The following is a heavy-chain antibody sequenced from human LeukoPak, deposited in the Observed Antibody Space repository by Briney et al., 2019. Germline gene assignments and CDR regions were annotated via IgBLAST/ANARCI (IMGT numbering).Heavy chain of an antibody. CDR3: AREWDSSSWYDY. J-gene: IGHJ4*02. D-gene: IGHD6-13*01. V-gene: IGHV1-2*02. CDR2: INPNSGGT. CDR1: GYTFTGYY. Sequence: ASVKVSCEASGYTFTGYYMHWVRQAPGQGLEWMGWINPNSGGTSYAQKFQGRVTLTSDTSISTVYMELSRLGSDDTAVYYCAREWDSSSWYDYWGQGSLVTVSS.